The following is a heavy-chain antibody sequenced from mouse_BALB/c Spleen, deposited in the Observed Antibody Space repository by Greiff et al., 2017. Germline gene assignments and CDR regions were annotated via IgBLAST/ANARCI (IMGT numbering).Heavy chain of an antibody. CDR2: ISDGGSYT. CDR3: ARDGGLLRAMDY. Sequence: EVQVVESGGGLVKPGGSLKLSCAASGFTFSDYYMYWVRQTPEKRLEWVATISDGGSYTYYPDSVKGRFTISRDNAKNNLYLQMSSLKSEDTAMYYCARDGGLLRAMDYWGQGTSVTVSS. D-gene: IGHD1-1*01. V-gene: IGHV5-4*02. CDR1: GFTFSDYY. J-gene: IGHJ4*01.